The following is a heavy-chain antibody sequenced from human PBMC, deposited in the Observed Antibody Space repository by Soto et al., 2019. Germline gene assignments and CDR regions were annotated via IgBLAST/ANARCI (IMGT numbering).Heavy chain of an antibody. CDR2: IIPIFGTA. J-gene: IGHJ3*02. CDR3: ARDFNYYDSSGYYSQAYDAFDI. CDR1: GGTFSSYA. Sequence: SVKVSCKASGGTFSSYAISWVRQSPGQGLEWMGGIIPIFGTANYAQKFQGRVTITADESTSTAYMELSSLRSEDTAVYYCARDFNYYDSSGYYSQAYDAFDIWGQGTMVTVSS. D-gene: IGHD3-22*01. V-gene: IGHV1-69*13.